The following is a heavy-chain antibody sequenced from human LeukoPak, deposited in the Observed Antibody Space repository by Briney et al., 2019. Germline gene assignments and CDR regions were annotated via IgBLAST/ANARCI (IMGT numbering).Heavy chain of an antibody. V-gene: IGHV4-34*01. J-gene: IGHJ3*02. Sequence: SETLSLTCAVYGGSFSGYYWSWIRQPPGKGLDWIGEINHSGSTNYNPSLKSRVTLSVDTSKNQFSLKLSSVTAADTAVYYCARDRTYYDFWSGELRNAFDIWGQGTMVTVSS. CDR1: GGSFSGYY. D-gene: IGHD3-3*01. CDR3: ARDRTYYDFWSGELRNAFDI. CDR2: INHSGST.